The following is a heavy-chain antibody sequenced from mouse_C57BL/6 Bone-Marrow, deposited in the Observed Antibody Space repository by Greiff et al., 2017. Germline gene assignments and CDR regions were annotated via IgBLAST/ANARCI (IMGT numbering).Heavy chain of an antibody. J-gene: IGHJ2*01. CDR3: ARVEWLLPYYFDY. CDR2: IYPGSGNT. CDR1: GYTFTDYY. Sequence: QVHVKQSGAELVRPGASVKLSCKASGYTFTDYYINWVKQRPGQGLEWIARIYPGSGNTYYNEKFKGKATLTAEKSSSTAYMQLSSLTSEDSAVYFCARVEWLLPYYFDYWGQGTTLTVSS. D-gene: IGHD2-3*01. V-gene: IGHV1-76*01.